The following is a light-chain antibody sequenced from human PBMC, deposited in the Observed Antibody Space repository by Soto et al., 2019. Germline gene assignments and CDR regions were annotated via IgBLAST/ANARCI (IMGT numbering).Light chain of an antibody. CDR1: QSVSSN. V-gene: IGKV3-11*01. Sequence: EIVLTQSPATLSLSPGERATLSCRASQSVSSNLAWYQQKPGQAPRLLIYDASNRATGIPARFSGSGSGTAFTLTISSLEPEDFAVYYCQQRSNWLTFGGGTKVDIK. CDR2: DAS. CDR3: QQRSNWLT. J-gene: IGKJ4*01.